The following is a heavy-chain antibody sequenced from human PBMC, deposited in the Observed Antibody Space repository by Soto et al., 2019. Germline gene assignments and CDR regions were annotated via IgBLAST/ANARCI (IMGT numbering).Heavy chain of an antibody. V-gene: IGHV3-21*01. D-gene: IGHD2-2*01. J-gene: IGHJ4*02. CDR3: ARDPPGYCSSTSCLTGDY. Sequence: PGGSLRLSCAASGFTFSSYSMNWVRQAPGKGLEWVSSISSSSSYIYYADSVKGRFTISRDNAKNSLYLQMNSLRAEDTAVYYCARDPPGYCSSTSCLTGDYWGQGTLVTVSS. CDR1: GFTFSSYS. CDR2: ISSSSSYI.